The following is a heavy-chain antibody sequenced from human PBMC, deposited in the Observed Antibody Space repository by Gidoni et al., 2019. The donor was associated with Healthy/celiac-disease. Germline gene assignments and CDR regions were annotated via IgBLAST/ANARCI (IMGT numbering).Heavy chain of an antibody. Sequence: EVQLVESGGGLVQPGRSLRLSCTASGFPFGDHAMSWVRQAPGKGLEWVGFIRSKAYGGTTEYAASVKGRFTISRDDSKSIAYLQMNSLKTEDTAVYYCTRENSVEAAKGLYYYGMDVWGQGTTVTVSS. D-gene: IGHD6-13*01. CDR3: TRENSVEAAKGLYYYGMDV. V-gene: IGHV3-49*04. CDR2: IRSKAYGGTT. CDR1: GFPFGDHA. J-gene: IGHJ6*02.